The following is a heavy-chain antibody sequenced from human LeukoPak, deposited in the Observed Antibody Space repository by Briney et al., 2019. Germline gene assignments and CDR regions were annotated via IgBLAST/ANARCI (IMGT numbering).Heavy chain of an antibody. J-gene: IGHJ5*02. V-gene: IGHV4-34*01. D-gene: IGHD3-16*01. CDR2: INHSGST. Sequence: SETLSLTCAVYGGSFSGYYWSWIRQPPGKGLEWIGEINHSGSTNYNPSLKSRGTISVDTSKNQFSLKLSSVTAADTAVYYCARVRYDYVWGSTPAGFDPWGQGTLVTVSS. CDR1: GGSFSGYY. CDR3: ARVRYDYVWGSTPAGFDP.